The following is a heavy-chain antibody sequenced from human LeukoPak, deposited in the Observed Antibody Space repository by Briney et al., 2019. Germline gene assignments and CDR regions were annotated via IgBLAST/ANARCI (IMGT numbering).Heavy chain of an antibody. CDR3: AKVLGTYGSSGYAWYFDH. CDR2: INWNGAST. D-gene: IGHD6-13*01. V-gene: IGHV3-20*04. CDR1: GFSFDDLG. Sequence: GGSLRLSCAASGFSFDDLGMTWVRQVPGKGLEWVAGINWNGASTGYADSVRGRFTISRDNSKDTLYLQMNTLRAEDTAVYYCAKVLGTYGSSGYAWYFDHWGQGILVTVSS. J-gene: IGHJ4*02.